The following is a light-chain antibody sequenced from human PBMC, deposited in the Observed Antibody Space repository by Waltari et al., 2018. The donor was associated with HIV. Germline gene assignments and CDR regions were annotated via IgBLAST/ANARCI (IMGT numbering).Light chain of an antibody. J-gene: IGLJ2*01. CDR2: ANN. V-gene: IGLV1-40*01. CDR1: SSNIGAGYA. CDR3: QSYDSGSSGSV. Sequence: QSLLTQPPSVSGAQGQRVTISCTGSSSNIGAGYAVHWYHQVPGTAPKLVIYANNNRSSGVPDLFSVSTFGPSASLAITGLQAEDEGTYYCQSYDSGSSGSVFGGGTKLTVL.